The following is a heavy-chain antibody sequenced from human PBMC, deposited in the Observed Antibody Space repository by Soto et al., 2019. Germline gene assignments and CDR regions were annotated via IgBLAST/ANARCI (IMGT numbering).Heavy chain of an antibody. J-gene: IGHJ4*02. CDR2: IYYSGST. CDR3: ARDTYDTTGYPLDY. D-gene: IGHD3-22*01. Sequence: SETLSLTCTVSGGSISSSSHYWGWIRQPPGKGLEWIGSIYYSGSTYYNPSLKSRVTISVDTSKNQFSLKLSSVTAADTAVYYCARDTYDTTGYPLDYWGQGTLVTVSS. V-gene: IGHV4-39*02. CDR1: GGSISSSSHY.